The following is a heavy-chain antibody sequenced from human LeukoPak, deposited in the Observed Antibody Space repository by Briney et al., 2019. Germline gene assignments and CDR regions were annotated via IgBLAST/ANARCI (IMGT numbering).Heavy chain of an antibody. Sequence: GGSLRLSCAASGFTVSSNFMSWVRQAPGKDLEWVSLLYSGGSTYYTDSVKGRFTISRDNSMNTLYLQMNSLRAEDTAVYYCARGISTSGWLDYWGQGTLATVSS. J-gene: IGHJ4*02. CDR2: LYSGGST. V-gene: IGHV3-53*01. CDR1: GFTVSSNF. D-gene: IGHD6-19*01. CDR3: ARGISTSGWLDY.